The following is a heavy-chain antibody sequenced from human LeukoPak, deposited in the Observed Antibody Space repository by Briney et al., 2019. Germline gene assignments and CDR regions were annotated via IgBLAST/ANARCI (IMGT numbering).Heavy chain of an antibody. J-gene: IGHJ3*02. CDR2: MNPNSGNT. D-gene: IGHD2-2*01. CDR3: ARVIGGPAPSHAFDI. CDR1: GYTFTSYD. V-gene: IGHV1-8*03. Sequence: ASVNCSCKASGYTFTSYDINWVRQATGQGLEWMGWMNPNSGNTGYAQKCQGRVTITRNISISTAYMELSSLRSEYPAVYCCARVIGGPAPSHAFDIWGQGTMVTVSS.